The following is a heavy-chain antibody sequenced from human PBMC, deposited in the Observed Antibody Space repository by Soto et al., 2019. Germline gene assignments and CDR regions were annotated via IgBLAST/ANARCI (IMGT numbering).Heavy chain of an antibody. D-gene: IGHD3-22*01. CDR1: GFTFSSYW. CDR3: ARKVTYDYDSSGPHAFDI. CDR2: INSDGSST. Sequence: GGSLRLSCAASGFTFSSYWMHWVRQAPGKGLVWVSRINSDGSSTSYADSVKGRFTISRDNAKNTLYLQMNSLRAEDTAVYYCARKVTYDYDSSGPHAFDIWGQGTMVTVSS. J-gene: IGHJ3*02. V-gene: IGHV3-74*01.